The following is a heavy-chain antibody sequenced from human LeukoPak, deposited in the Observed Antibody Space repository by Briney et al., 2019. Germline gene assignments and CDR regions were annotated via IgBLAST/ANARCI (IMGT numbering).Heavy chain of an antibody. V-gene: IGHV4-34*01. CDR2: INHSGST. CDR3: ARGVVGATTDY. Sequence: PSETLSLTCAVYGGSFSGYYWSWIRQPPGKGLEWIGEINHSGSTNYNPSLKSRVTISVDTSKNQFSLKLSSVNAADTAVYYCARGVVGATTDYWGQGTLVTVSS. CDR1: GGSFSGYY. J-gene: IGHJ4*02. D-gene: IGHD1-26*01.